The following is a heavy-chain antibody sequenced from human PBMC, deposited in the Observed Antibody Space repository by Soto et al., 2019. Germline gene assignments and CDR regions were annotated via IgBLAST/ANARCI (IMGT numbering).Heavy chain of an antibody. Sequence: ASVKVSCKASGYTFTGYSMHWVRQAPGQGLEWMGWINPNGGGTNYAQKFQGWVTMTRDTSTSTAYMELSRLRSDDTAVYYCARNYYDGSGYSFDYWGQGTLVTVSS. J-gene: IGHJ4*02. D-gene: IGHD3-22*01. CDR1: GYTFTGYS. CDR2: INPNGGGT. CDR3: ARNYYDGSGYSFDY. V-gene: IGHV1-2*04.